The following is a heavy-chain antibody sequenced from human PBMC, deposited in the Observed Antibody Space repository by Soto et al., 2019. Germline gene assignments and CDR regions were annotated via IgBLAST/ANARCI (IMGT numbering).Heavy chain of an antibody. D-gene: IGHD2-15*01. CDR1: GFTFSSYA. CDR3: ARAYSDAFDI. J-gene: IGHJ3*02. CDR2: ISGSGGST. Sequence: EVQLLESGGGLVQPGGSLRLSCAASGFTFSSYAMSWVRQAPGKGLEWVSAISGSGGSTYYADSVKGRFTISRDNAKNSLYLQMSSLRAEDTAVYFCARAYSDAFDIWGQGTMVTVSS. V-gene: IGHV3-23*01.